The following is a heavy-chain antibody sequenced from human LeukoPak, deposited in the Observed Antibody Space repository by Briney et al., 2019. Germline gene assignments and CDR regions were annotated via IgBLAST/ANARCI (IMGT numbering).Heavy chain of an antibody. CDR1: GGSFTGYH. CDR2: INHRGDT. J-gene: IGHJ4*02. D-gene: IGHD4-23*01. CDR3: ARDPTTVVTLPYYFDF. Sequence: SETLSLTCAVYGGSFTGYHWNWIRQSPQRGLEWIWEINHRGDTHYNPSLESRLTISVDTSKSQFSLTLRSVTAADTAVYYCARDPTTVVTLPYYFDFWGQGTPVTVSS. V-gene: IGHV4-34*01.